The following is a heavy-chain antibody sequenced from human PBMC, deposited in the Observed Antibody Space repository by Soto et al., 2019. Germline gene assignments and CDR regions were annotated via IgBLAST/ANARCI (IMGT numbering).Heavy chain of an antibody. J-gene: IGHJ4*02. V-gene: IGHV4-59*08. CDR3: ARSNTRYSSSDY. CDR2: FYFST. CDR1: GDSINKYQ. Sequence: SETLSLTCPVSGDSINKYQWSWVRQPPGKGLEWIGCFYFSTNYNPALNSRVTISVDRSKNHFSLKLTSVTAADTAVYFCARSNTRYSSSDYWGQGTLVTVSS. D-gene: IGHD6-6*01.